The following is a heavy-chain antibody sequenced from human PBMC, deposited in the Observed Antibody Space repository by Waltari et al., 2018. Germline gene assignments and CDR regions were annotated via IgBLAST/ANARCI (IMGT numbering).Heavy chain of an antibody. CDR3: AKDPRKYGVDVY. D-gene: IGHD4-17*01. Sequence: EVQLVESGGGLIQPGGSLRLSCAAAGFSVSDHYMTWVRQGPGKGLEWVSGIYGDGGTFYADAVKGRFTISRDNSKNTLYLQMNSLRAEDTAVYYCAKDPRKYGVDVYWGQGTLVTVSS. CDR1: GFSVSDHY. V-gene: IGHV3-66*03. J-gene: IGHJ4*02. CDR2: IYGDGGT.